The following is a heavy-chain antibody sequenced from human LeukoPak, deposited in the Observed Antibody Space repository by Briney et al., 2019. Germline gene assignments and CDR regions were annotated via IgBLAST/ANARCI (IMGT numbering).Heavy chain of an antibody. CDR3: ARFITTYYYYYGMDV. CDR1: GGSFSGYY. V-gene: IGHV4-34*01. Sequence: PSETLSLTCAVYGGSFSGYYWSWIRQPPGKGLEWIGEINHSGSTNYNPSLKSRVTISVDTSKNQFSLKLSSVTAADTAVYYCARFITTYYYYYGMDVWGQGTTVTVSS. J-gene: IGHJ6*02. CDR2: INHSGST. D-gene: IGHD3-3*01.